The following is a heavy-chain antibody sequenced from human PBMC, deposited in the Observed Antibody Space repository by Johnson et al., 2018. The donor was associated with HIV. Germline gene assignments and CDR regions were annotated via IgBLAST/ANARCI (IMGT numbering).Heavy chain of an antibody. CDR3: AREGLGDIWTGLAFEI. V-gene: IGHV3-11*04. CDR2: ISTSGSTI. D-gene: IGHD3-9*01. CDR1: GFTFSDNY. Sequence: QVQLVESGGGLVQPGGSLRLSCAASGFTFSDNYMSWIRQAPGKGLEWVSYISTSGSTIYYAAPVTGRFTISRDNAKNSLYLQMNSLRGEDTAVYYCAREGLGDIWTGLAFEIWGQGTLVTVSS. J-gene: IGHJ3*02.